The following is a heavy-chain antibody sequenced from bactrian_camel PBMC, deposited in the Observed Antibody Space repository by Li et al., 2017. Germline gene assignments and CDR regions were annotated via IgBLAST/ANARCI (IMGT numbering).Heavy chain of an antibody. J-gene: IGHJ4*01. D-gene: IGHD8*01. CDR3: AADLTEVTLPSAKYKY. Sequence: HVQLVESGGGSVQAGGSLKLSCAASGRADRQYCMAWFRQGPGKDREGVANLNSDGSNTYYADSVKGRFTISRDNAKNTLYLQMNSLKPEDTAVYYCAADLTEVTLPSAKYKYWGQGTQVTVS. CDR1: GRADRQYC. V-gene: IGHV3-3*01. CDR2: LNSDGSNT.